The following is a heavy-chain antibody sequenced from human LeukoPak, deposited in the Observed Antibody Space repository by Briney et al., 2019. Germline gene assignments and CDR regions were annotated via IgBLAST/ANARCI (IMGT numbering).Heavy chain of an antibody. Sequence: SETLSLTCAVSGGSISSGGYSWSWIRQPPGKGLEWIGYIYHSGSTYYNPSLKSRVTISVDRSKNQFSLKLSSVTAADTAVYYCARGTEGLYYDSSGYYPDYFDYWGQGTLVTVSS. CDR1: GGSISSGGYS. V-gene: IGHV4-30-2*01. J-gene: IGHJ4*02. D-gene: IGHD3-22*01. CDR2: IYHSGST. CDR3: ARGTEGLYYDSSGYYPDYFDY.